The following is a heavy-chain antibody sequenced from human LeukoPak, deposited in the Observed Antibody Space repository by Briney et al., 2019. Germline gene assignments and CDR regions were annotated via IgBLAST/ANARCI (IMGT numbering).Heavy chain of an antibody. CDR1: GFTFSDYY. CDR3: ARAPPRYQLLSFDY. Sequence: PGGSLRLSCAASGFTFSDYYMSWISQAPGKGLEWVANIKQDGSEKYYVDSVKGRFTISRDNAKNSLYLQMNSLRAEDTAVYYCARAPPRYQLLSFDYWGQGTLVTVSS. V-gene: IGHV3-7*01. D-gene: IGHD2-2*01. CDR2: IKQDGSEK. J-gene: IGHJ4*02.